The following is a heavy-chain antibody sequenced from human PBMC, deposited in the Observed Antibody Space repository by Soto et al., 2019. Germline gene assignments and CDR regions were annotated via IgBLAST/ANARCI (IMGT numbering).Heavy chain of an antibody. D-gene: IGHD3-3*01. J-gene: IGHJ4*02. CDR3: AKDSSVLRFLEWLLLDY. CDR1: GFTFSSYA. Sequence: GGSLRLSCAASGFTFSSYAMSWVRQAPWKGLEWVSTISGGGGSTFYADSVKGRFTISRDNSKNTLYLQMNSLRAEDTAVYYCAKDSSVLRFLEWLLLDYWGQGTLVTVSS. CDR2: ISGGGGST. V-gene: IGHV3-23*01.